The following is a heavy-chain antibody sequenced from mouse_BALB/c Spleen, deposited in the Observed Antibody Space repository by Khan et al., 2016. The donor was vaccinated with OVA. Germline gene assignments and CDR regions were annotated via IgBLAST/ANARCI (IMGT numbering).Heavy chain of an antibody. D-gene: IGHD2-10*01. CDR2: IWSDGST. V-gene: IGHV2-6-1*01. J-gene: IGHJ4*01. CDR3: ARQPYYHYNIMDY. CDR1: GFSLTNYG. Sequence: QVQLQQSGPGLVAPSQSLSITCTISGFSLTNYGVHWVRQPPGKGLEWLVVIWSDGSTTYNSALKSRLTISKDNSERQVFLKMNSLQTGDTAMYFCARQPYYHYNIMDYWGQGTSVTVSS.